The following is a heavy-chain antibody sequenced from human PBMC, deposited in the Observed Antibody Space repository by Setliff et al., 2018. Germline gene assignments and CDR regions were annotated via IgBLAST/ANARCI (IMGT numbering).Heavy chain of an antibody. CDR1: GFIFSNYA. Sequence: PGGSLRLSCEASGFIFSNYAMDWVRQAPGKGLEWVAGLSPDDKAIQYADSVKGRFAISRDNSKSTLYLQMNNLRAEDTAVYYCARTESPDTYGDPDDAFDIWGQGTMVTVSS. CDR2: LSPDDKAI. J-gene: IGHJ3*02. D-gene: IGHD4-17*01. CDR3: ARTESPDTYGDPDDAFDI. V-gene: IGHV3-23*01.